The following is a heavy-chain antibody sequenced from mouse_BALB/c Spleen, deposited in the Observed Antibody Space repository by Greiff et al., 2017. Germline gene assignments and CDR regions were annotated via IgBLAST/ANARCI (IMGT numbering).Heavy chain of an antibody. D-gene: IGHD4-1*01. Sequence: VQLQQSGAELAKPGASVKMSCKASGYTFTSYWMHWVKQRPGQGLEWIGYINPSTGYTEYNQKFKDKATLTADKSSSTAYMQLSSLTSEDSAVYYCARATGTKPGNYWGQGTTLTVSS. J-gene: IGHJ2*01. CDR2: INPSTGYT. CDR1: GYTFTSYW. CDR3: ARATGTKPGNY. V-gene: IGHV1-7*01.